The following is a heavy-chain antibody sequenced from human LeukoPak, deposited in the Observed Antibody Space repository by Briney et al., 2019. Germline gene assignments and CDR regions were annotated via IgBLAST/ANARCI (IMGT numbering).Heavy chain of an antibody. V-gene: IGHV4-59*08. CDR3: ARSKRRDAFDN. Sequence: SETLSLTCTVSGGCISSYYWSWIWQPPGKGLEWIGYIYYSGSTNDNTSLKSRVTIAVDTSKKQFSLKRSPVTAADTAVYCGARSKRRDAFDNWGQGTMVTVSS. CDR2: IYYSGST. CDR1: GGCISSYY. J-gene: IGHJ3*02.